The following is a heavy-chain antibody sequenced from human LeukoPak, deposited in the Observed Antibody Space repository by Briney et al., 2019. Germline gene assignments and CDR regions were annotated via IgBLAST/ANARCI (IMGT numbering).Heavy chain of an antibody. V-gene: IGHV4-59*01. CDR2: IYYSGST. CDR3: ARGPLVVNAFDI. J-gene: IGHJ3*02. D-gene: IGHD3-22*01. Sequence: SETLSLTCTVSGGSISSYYWSWIRQPPGKGLEWIGYIYYSGSTNYNPSLKSRVTISVDTSKNQFSLKLSSVTAADTAVYYCARGPLVVNAFDIWGQGTMVTVSS. CDR1: GGSISSYY.